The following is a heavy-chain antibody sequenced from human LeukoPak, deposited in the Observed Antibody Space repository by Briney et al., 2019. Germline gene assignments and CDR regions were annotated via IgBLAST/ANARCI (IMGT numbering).Heavy chain of an antibody. Sequence: ASVKVSCKASGYTFTNYYITWVRQAPGQGLEWVGWISAYNGKTNYAQKFQGRVTMTIETSTTTVYMDLRSLTSDDTAMYYCAKGGAMVATIYYWGQGTLVTVSS. J-gene: IGHJ4*02. CDR2: ISAYNGKT. V-gene: IGHV1-18*01. D-gene: IGHD5-12*01. CDR1: GYTFTNYY. CDR3: AKGGAMVATIYY.